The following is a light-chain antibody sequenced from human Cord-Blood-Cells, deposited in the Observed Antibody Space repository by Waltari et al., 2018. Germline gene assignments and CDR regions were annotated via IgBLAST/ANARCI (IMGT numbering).Light chain of an antibody. CDR2: AAS. CDR3: QQRYSTPYT. Sequence: QMTQSPSSLSASVGDRVTITCRASQSISSYLNWYQQKPGKAPKLLIYAASSLQSGVPSRFSGSGSGTDFTLTISSLQPEDFATYYCQQRYSTPYTFGQGTKLEIK. V-gene: IGKV1-39*01. CDR1: QSISSY. J-gene: IGKJ2*01.